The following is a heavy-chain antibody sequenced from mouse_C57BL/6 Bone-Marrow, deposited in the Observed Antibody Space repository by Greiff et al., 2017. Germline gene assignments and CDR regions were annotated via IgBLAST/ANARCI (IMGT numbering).Heavy chain of an antibody. CDR2: INPGSGGT. V-gene: IGHV1-54*01. CDR3: AIFMDY. J-gene: IGHJ4*01. Sequence: QVQLKESGAELVRPGTSVKVSCKASGYAFTNYLIEWVKQRPGQGLEWIGVINPGSGGTNYNEKFKGKATLTADKSSSTAYMQLSSLTSEDSAVYFCAIFMDYWGQGTSVTVSS. CDR1: GYAFTNYL.